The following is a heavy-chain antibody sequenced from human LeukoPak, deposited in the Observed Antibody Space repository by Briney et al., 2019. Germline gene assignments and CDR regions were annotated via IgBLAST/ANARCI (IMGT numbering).Heavy chain of an antibody. V-gene: IGHV3-74*01. CDR3: AKDRVAVAAYFHY. Sequence: PGGSLRLSCAASGFTFSSYWMHWVRQAPGKGLVWVSRINTDGSSTRYADSVKGRFTVSRDNSKNTLYLQMSSLRAEGTAVYYCAKDRVAVAAYFHYWGQGTLVTVSS. D-gene: IGHD6-19*01. CDR2: INTDGSST. CDR1: GFTFSSYW. J-gene: IGHJ4*02.